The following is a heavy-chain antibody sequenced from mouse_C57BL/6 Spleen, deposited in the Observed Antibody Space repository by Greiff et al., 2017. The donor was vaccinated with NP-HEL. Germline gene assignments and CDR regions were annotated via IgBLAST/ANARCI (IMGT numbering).Heavy chain of an antibody. CDR3: ARREGPYYRRDFDV. CDR1: GYTFTSYW. V-gene: IGHV1-64*01. D-gene: IGHD2-12*01. Sequence: QVQLQQPGAELVKPGASVKLSCKASGYTFTSYWMHWVKQRPGQGLEWIGMIHPNSGSTNYNEKFKSKATLTVDKSSSTAYMQLSSLTSEDSAVYYCARREGPYYRRDFDVWGTGTTVTVSS. CDR2: IHPNSGST. J-gene: IGHJ1*03.